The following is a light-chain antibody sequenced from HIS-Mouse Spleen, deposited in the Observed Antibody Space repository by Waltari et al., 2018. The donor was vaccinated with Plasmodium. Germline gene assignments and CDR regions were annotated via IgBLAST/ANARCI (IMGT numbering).Light chain of an antibody. J-gene: IGLJ2*01. CDR2: EVS. Sequence: QSALTQPPSASGSPGQSVTISCTGTSSDVGGYNYVSWDQQHPGKAPKLRIYEVSKRPSGVPDRFSGSKSGNTASLTVSGLQAEDEADYYCSSYAGSNNLVFGGGTKLTVL. CDR3: SSYAGSNNLV. V-gene: IGLV2-8*01. CDR1: SSDVGGYNY.